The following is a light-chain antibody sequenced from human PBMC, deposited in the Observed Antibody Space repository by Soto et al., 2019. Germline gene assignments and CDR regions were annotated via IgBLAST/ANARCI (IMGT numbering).Light chain of an antibody. CDR3: QQYNTYST. CDR1: QNINVW. CDR2: KAS. V-gene: IGKV1-5*03. Sequence: DIQMTQSPSILSASVGDRVTITCRASQNINVWLAWYQQKPGKAPKLLIYKASSLESGVPSRFSGSGSGTEFTLTISSLQPDDFATYYCQQYNTYSTFGRGTKVEIK. J-gene: IGKJ1*01.